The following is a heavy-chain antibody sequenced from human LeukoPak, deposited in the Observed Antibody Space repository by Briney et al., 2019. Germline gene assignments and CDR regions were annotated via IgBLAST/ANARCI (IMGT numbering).Heavy chain of an antibody. V-gene: IGHV4-39*01. CDR3: QSRFLEWLLDY. D-gene: IGHD3-3*01. J-gene: IGHJ4*02. CDR1: GGSISSNNYY. Sequence: PSETLSLTCTVSGGSISSNNYYWGWIRQPPGKGLEWIGSIYYGGYTYYNPSLKSRVTISVDTSKNQFSLKLSSVTAADTAIYYCQSRFLEWLLDYWGQGTLVTVST. CDR2: IYYGGYT.